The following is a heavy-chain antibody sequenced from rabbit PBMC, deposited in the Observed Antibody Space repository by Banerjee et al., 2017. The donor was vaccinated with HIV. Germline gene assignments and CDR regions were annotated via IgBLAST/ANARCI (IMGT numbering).Heavy chain of an antibody. CDR3: ARDDGSAGGAYDRLDL. J-gene: IGHJ3*01. V-gene: IGHV1S40*01. D-gene: IGHD5-1*01. CDR1: GFSFSSGYD. Sequence: QSLEESGGDLVKPGASLTLTCTASGFSFSSGYDMCWVRQAPGKGLEWIACIRTDSSGSTYYANWAKGRFTISKTSPTTVTLQMTSLTAADTATYFCARDDGSAGGAYDRLDLWGPGTLVTVS. CDR2: IRTDSSGST.